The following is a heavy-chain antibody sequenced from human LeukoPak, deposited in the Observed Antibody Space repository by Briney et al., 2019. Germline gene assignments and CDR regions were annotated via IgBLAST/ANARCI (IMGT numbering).Heavy chain of an antibody. CDR3: ARTPAGVVATINSGYCSGGSCFLDY. CDR2: ISAYNGNT. CDR1: GYTFTSYY. D-gene: IGHD2-15*01. V-gene: IGHV1-18*04. J-gene: IGHJ4*02. Sequence: ASVKVSCKASGYTFTSYYMHWVRQAPGQGLEWMGWISAYNGNTNYAQKLQGRVTMTTDTSTSTAYMELRSLRSDDTAVYYCARTPAGVVATINSGYCSGGSCFLDYWGQGTLVTVSS.